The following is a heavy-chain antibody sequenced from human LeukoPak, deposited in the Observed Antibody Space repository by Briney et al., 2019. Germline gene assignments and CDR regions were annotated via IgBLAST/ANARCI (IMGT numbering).Heavy chain of an antibody. D-gene: IGHD2-21*02. V-gene: IGHV3-23*01. CDR3: AKILSIRVVTATRTGFDY. J-gene: IGHJ4*02. CDR2: ISGSGGST. CDR1: GFTFSSYG. Sequence: PGGTLRLSCAASGFTFSSYGMSWVRQAPGKGLEWVSAISGSGGSTYYADSVKGRFTISRDNSKNTLYLQMNSLRAEDTAVYYCAKILSIRVVTATRTGFDYWGQGTLVTVSS.